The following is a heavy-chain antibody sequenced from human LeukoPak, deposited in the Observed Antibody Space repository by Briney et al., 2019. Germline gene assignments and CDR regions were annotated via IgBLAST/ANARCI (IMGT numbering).Heavy chain of an antibody. J-gene: IGHJ4*02. CDR1: GGTFISYA. CDR3: AREFAPGIAAAGIFDY. D-gene: IGHD6-13*01. V-gene: IGHV1-69*05. CDR2: IIPIFGTA. Sequence: ASVKVSCKASGGTFISYAISWVRQAPGQGLEWMGRIIPIFGTANYAQKFQGRVTITTDESTSTAYMELSSLRSEDTAVYYCAREFAPGIAAAGIFDYWGQGTLVTVSS.